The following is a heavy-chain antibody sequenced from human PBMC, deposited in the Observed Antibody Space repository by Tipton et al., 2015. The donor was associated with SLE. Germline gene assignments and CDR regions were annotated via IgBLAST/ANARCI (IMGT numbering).Heavy chain of an antibody. CDR3: AKDRYCSGGACLRSYFDS. Sequence: SLRLSCAASGFTFSSYAMSWVRQAPGKGLEWVSSVSGSGGRTYYADSVKGRFTISRDDSKNTLFLHVDSLRVEDTALYFCAKDRYCSGGACLRSYFDSWGQGTLVTVSS. CDR1: GFTFSSYA. CDR2: VSGSGGRT. V-gene: IGHV3-23*01. D-gene: IGHD2-15*01. J-gene: IGHJ4*02.